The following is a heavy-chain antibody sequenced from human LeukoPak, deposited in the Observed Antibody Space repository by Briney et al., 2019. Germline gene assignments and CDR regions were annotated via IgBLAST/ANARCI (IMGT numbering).Heavy chain of an antibody. Sequence: PSQTLSLTCTVSGGSISSGSYYWSWIRQPAGKGLEWIGRIYTSGSTNYNPSLKSRVTMSVDTSKNQFSLKLSSVTAADTAVYYCARERATIFGVVIIAYGMDVWGQGTTVTASS. V-gene: IGHV4-61*02. CDR3: ARERATIFGVVIIAYGMDV. D-gene: IGHD3-3*01. J-gene: IGHJ6*02. CDR2: IYTSGST. CDR1: GGSISSGSYY.